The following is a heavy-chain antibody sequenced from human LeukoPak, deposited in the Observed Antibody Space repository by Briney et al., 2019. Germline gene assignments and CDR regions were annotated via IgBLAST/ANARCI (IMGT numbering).Heavy chain of an antibody. CDR2: ISAYNGNT. J-gene: IGHJ6*02. CDR1: GYTFTSYG. D-gene: IGHD7-27*01. CDR3: ARAETGEGYYYYGMDV. Sequence: GASVKVSCKASGYTFTSYGISWVRQAPGQGLEWMGWISAYNGNTNYAQKLQGRVTMTTDTSTSTAYMELRSLRSDDTAVYYCARAETGEGYYYYGMDVWGQGTTVTVSS. V-gene: IGHV1-18*01.